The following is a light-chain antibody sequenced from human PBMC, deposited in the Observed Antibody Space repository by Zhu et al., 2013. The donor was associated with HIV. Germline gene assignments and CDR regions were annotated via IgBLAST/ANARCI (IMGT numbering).Light chain of an antibody. V-gene: IGKV1-8*01. Sequence: AIRMTQSPSSFSASTGDRVTITCRASQGISNWLAWYQQKPGKAPKLLIYAASSLQSGVPSRFSGSGSGTEFTLTISSLHPDDFATYYCQQYYSYWTFGQGTKVEI. J-gene: IGKJ1*01. CDR3: QQYYSYWT. CDR2: AAS. CDR1: QGISNW.